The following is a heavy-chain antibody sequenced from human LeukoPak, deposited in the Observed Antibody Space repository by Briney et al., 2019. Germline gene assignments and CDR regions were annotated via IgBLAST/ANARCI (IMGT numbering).Heavy chain of an antibody. V-gene: IGHV4-34*01. CDR2: INHSGST. Sequence: SETLSLTCAVYGGSFSGYYWSWIRQPPGKGLEWIGEINHSGSTNYNPSLKSRVTISVDTSKNQFSLKLSSVTAADTAVYYCARRAPAAIPGLRYFDWLPKYYFDYWGQGTLVTVSS. CDR3: ARRAPAAIPGLRYFDWLPKYYFDY. J-gene: IGHJ4*02. CDR1: GGSFSGYY. D-gene: IGHD3-9*01.